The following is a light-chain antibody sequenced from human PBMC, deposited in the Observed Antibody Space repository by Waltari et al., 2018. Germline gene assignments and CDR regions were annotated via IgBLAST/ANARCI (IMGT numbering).Light chain of an antibody. CDR3: QTGGHGTWV. Sequence: QLVLTQSPSASASLGASAKLTCTLSSGHSSNIVAWHQQQPEQGPRYLMKVNSDGSHSKGDEIPDRFSGSSSGAERYLTISTVQSEDEADYYCQTGGHGTWVFGGGTKLTVL. J-gene: IGLJ3*02. CDR2: VNSDGSH. V-gene: IGLV4-69*02. CDR1: SGHSSNI.